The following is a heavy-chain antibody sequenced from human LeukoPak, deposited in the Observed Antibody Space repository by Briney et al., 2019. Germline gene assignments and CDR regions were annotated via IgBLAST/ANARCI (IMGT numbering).Heavy chain of an antibody. CDR1: GYTFTSYD. CDR3: ARPHSSSWYSPWGAFDI. V-gene: IGHV1-8*03. Sequence: ASVKVSCKASGYTFTSYDINWVRQATGQGLEWMGWMNPNSGNTGYAQKFQGRVTITRNTSISTAYMELSSLRSEDTAVYYCARPHSSSWYSPWGAFDIWGQGTMVTVSS. CDR2: MNPNSGNT. J-gene: IGHJ3*02. D-gene: IGHD6-13*01.